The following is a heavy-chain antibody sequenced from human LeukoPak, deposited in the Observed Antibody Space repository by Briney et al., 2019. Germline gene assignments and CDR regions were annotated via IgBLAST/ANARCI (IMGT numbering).Heavy chain of an antibody. CDR1: GFTFSSYW. CDR3: AREGYYDSSGLYDY. D-gene: IGHD3-22*01. CDR2: IKQDGSEK. V-gene: IGHV3-7*01. Sequence: GSLRLSCAASGFTFSSYWMSWVRQAPGKGLEWVANIKQDGSEKYYVDSVKGRFTISRDNAKNSLYLQMNSLRAEDTAVYYCAREGYYDSSGLYDYWGQGTLVTVSS. J-gene: IGHJ4*02.